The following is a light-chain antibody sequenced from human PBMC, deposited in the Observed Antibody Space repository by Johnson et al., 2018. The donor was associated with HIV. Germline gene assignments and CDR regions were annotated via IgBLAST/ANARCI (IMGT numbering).Light chain of an antibody. J-gene: IGLJ1*01. Sequence: QSVLTQPPSVSAAPGQKVTISCSGSSSNIGNNYVSWYQQLPGTAPKLLIYENTKRPSGIPDRSSGSKSGTSATLAITGLQTGDEADYYCGTWDNSLSAYVFGTGTKVTVL. CDR3: GTWDNSLSAYV. V-gene: IGLV1-51*02. CDR1: SSNIGNNY. CDR2: ENT.